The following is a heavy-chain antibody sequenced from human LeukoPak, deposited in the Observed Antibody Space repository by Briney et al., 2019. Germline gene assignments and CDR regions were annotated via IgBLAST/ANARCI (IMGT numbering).Heavy chain of an antibody. CDR1: GFTFNTYG. J-gene: IGHJ4*02. V-gene: IGHV3-23*01. CDR2: ITSSGGST. CDR3: ARKNGLDY. Sequence: GGSLRLSCAASGFTFNTYGMTWVRQAPGKGLEWVSAITSSGGSTYYGDSVKGRFTISRDNSRNTLYLQMNSLRAEDTAVYYCARKNGLDYWGQGTLVTVSS.